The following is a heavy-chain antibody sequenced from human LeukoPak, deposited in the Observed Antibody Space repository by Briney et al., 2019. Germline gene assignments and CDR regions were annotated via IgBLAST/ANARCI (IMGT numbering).Heavy chain of an antibody. J-gene: IGHJ4*02. D-gene: IGHD2-2*01. CDR2: ISWDGGST. CDR1: GFTFDDYA. V-gene: IGHV3-43D*04. Sequence: GGSLRLSCAASGFTFDDYAMHWVRQAPGKGLEWVSLISWDGGSTYYADSVKGRFTISRDNAKNSLYLQMNSLRAEDTAVYYCARPYCSSTSCPQYWGQGTLVTVSS. CDR3: ARPYCSSTSCPQY.